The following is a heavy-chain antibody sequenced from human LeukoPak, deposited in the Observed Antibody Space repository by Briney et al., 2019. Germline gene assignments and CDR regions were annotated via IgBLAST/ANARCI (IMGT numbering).Heavy chain of an antibody. D-gene: IGHD5-18*01. CDR1: GFTFSSYS. CDR3: AKGRRLYNYSYFDY. Sequence: GGSLRLSCAASGFTFSSYSMNWVRQAPGKGLEWVSSISSSSSYIYYADSVKGRFTISRDNAKNSLYLQMNSLRAEDTAVYYCAKGRRLYNYSYFDYWGQGTLVTVSS. J-gene: IGHJ4*02. V-gene: IGHV3-21*04. CDR2: ISSSSSYI.